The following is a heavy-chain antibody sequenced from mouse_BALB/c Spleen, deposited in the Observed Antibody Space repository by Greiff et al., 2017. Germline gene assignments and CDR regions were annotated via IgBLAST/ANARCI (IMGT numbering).Heavy chain of an antibody. V-gene: IGHV1S81*02. CDR1: GYTFTSYW. Sequence: VQLQQPGAELVKPGASVKLSCKASGYTFTSYWMHWVKQRPGQGLEWIGEINPSNGRTNYNEKFKSKATLTVDKSSSTAYMQLSSLTSEDSAVYYCARVGVHWYFDVWGAGTTVTVSS. CDR3: ARVGVHWYFDV. CDR2: INPSNGRT. J-gene: IGHJ1*01.